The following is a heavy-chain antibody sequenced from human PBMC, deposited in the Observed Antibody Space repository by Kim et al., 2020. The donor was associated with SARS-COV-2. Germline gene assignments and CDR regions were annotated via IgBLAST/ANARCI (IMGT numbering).Heavy chain of an antibody. J-gene: IGHJ4*02. CDR2: INHSGST. D-gene: IGHD6-19*01. CDR3: ARGAGIAVVPLDY. Sequence: SETLSLTCAVYGGSFSGYYWSWIRQPPGKGLEWIGEINHSGSTNYNPSRKSRVTISVDTSKNQFSLKLSSVTAADTAVYYCARGAGIAVVPLDYWGQGTLGTVSS. V-gene: IGHV4-34*01. CDR1: GGSFSGYY.